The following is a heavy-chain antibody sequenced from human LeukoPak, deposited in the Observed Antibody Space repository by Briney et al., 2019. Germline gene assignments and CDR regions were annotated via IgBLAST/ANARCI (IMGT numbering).Heavy chain of an antibody. D-gene: IGHD5-18*01. Sequence: GGSLRLSYAASGFTFSSYAMSWVRQAPGKGLEWVSAISGSGGGTYYADSVKGRFTISRDNSKNTLYLQMYSLRAEDTAVYYCAKSRAGYSYGYPIFDYWGQGTLVTVSS. J-gene: IGHJ4*02. CDR3: AKSRAGYSYGYPIFDY. V-gene: IGHV3-23*01. CDR2: ISGSGGGT. CDR1: GFTFSSYA.